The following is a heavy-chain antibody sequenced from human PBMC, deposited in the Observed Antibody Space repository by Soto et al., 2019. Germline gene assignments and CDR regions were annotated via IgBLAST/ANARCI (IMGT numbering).Heavy chain of an antibody. J-gene: IGHJ6*02. CDR1: GFTFSAFG. V-gene: IGHV3-33*03. Sequence: QLHLVESGGGVVQPGASVRLSCEASGFTFSAFGMHWVRQAPGKGLEWVAGIRHDGSNDYYSDFAKGRLTISRDNSRDTLYLQINSLRADDSAVYYCASVNTVRSWDYDGMDIWGQGTPVTVSS. CDR3: ASVNTVRSWDYDGMDI. D-gene: IGHD3-10*01. CDR2: IRHDGSND.